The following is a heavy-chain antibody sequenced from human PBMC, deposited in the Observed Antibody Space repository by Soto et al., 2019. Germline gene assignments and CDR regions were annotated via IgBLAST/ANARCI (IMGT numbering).Heavy chain of an antibody. CDR2: ISFDGTNK. V-gene: IGHV3-30*18. D-gene: IGHD4-17*01. Sequence: PGGSLRLSCAASGFTFSDYGMHWVRQAPGTGLEWVALISFDGTNKYYSDSVKGRFSISRDNSKNTLYLQMNSLRVEDTAVYYCAKDEAEYYGDYTYYYYGMDVWGRGTTVTSP. CDR1: GFTFSDYG. J-gene: IGHJ6*02. CDR3: AKDEAEYYGDYTYYYYGMDV.